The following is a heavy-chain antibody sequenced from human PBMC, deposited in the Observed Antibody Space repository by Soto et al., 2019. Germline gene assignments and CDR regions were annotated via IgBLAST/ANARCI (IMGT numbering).Heavy chain of an antibody. CDR2: ISHLEST. J-gene: IGHJ4*02. CDR3: ARGGGYDSSDY. Sequence: TSETLSLTCTVSGASISYGGFSWSWIRQSPGKGLEWIGYISHLESTYFHPSFKSRLTMSIDRTRNQFSLKLSSVTAADMAVYYCARGGGYDSSDYWGQGVLVTVSS. CDR1: GASISYGGFS. D-gene: IGHD5-12*01. V-gene: IGHV4-30-2*06.